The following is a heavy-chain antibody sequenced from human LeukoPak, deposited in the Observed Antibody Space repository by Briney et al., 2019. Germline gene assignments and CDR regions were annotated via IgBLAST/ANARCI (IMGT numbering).Heavy chain of an antibody. Sequence: SETLSLTCDVSGGSITQTNYWTWVRQPPGEGLEWIGEVHLSGRTNYNPSLESRVTMSVDMSENHISLKLTSVTAADTAVYYCAREGGPYRPLDYSGQGTLVTVSS. CDR3: AREGGPYRPLDY. CDR1: GGSITQTNY. J-gene: IGHJ4*02. V-gene: IGHV4-4*02. CDR2: VHLSGRT.